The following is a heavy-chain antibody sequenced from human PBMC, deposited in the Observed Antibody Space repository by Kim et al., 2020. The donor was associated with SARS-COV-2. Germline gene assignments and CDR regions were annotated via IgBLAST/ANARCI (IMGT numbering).Heavy chain of an antibody. CDR3: ATDLGSIAAAV. J-gene: IGHJ4*02. V-gene: IGHV1-24*01. Sequence: TIYAQKFQGRVTMTEDTSTDTAYMELSSLRSEDTAVYYCATDLGSIAAAVWGQGTLVTVSS. D-gene: IGHD6-13*01. CDR2: T.